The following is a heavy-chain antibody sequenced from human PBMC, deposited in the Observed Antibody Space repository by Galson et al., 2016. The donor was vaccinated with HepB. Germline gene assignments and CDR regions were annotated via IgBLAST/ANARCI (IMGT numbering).Heavy chain of an antibody. CDR1: GYSISTGSY. CDR2: IFRSGTT. J-gene: IGHJ5*02. Sequence: SETLSLTCSVSGYSISTGSYWGWIRQPPGKGLEWIGYIFRSGTTYYNPSLKSRVTLSLDTSKNQFSLKLASVTAADTAMDYCAGTEVGIVEAPTFIVGHWGQGTLVTGSS. D-gene: IGHD1-26*01. CDR3: AGTEVGIVEAPTFIVGH. V-gene: IGHV4-38-2*01.